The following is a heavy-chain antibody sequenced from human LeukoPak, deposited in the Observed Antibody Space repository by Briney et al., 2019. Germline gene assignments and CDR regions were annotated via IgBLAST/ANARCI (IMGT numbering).Heavy chain of an antibody. CDR3: ARASGSSWYIDWFDP. V-gene: IGHV4-59*01. D-gene: IGHD6-13*01. CDR2: IYYSGST. Sequence: SETLSLTCTVSGGSISSYYWSWIRQPPGKGLEWIGYIYYSGSTNYNPSLKSRVTISVDTSKNQFSLKLSSVTAADTAVYYCARASGSSWYIDWFDPWGQGTLVTVSP. CDR1: GGSISSYY. J-gene: IGHJ5*02.